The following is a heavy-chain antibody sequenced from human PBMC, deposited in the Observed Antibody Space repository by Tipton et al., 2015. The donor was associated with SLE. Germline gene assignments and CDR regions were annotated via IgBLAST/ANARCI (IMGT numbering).Heavy chain of an antibody. V-gene: IGHV4-39*02. CDR2: INYSGTT. J-gene: IGHJ4*02. D-gene: IGHD3-16*01. CDR3: ARAIGVNYFNF. CDR1: GDSISNNNYY. Sequence: TLSLTCTLSGDSISNNNYYWGWIRQPPGKGLEWIGNINYSGTTYFNPSLKTRITISVDRSMAHFSLRLASVTAADTAVYYCARAIGVNYFNFWGQGILVNVSP.